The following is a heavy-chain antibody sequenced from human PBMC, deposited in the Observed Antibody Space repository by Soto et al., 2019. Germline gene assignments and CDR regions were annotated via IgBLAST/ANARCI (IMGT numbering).Heavy chain of an antibody. CDR1: GFTFSRFS. Sequence: GGSLRLSCAASGFTFSRFSMHWVRQAPGKGLAWVAVISYDGNNEHFAESVKGRFSISRDDSKNTVYLEMNNLRGDDSAVYYCARDHGMFLSYYYYGMDVWGQGTTVTVSS. D-gene: IGHD3-10*02. CDR2: ISYDGNNE. V-gene: IGHV3-30-3*01. CDR3: ARDHGMFLSYYYYGMDV. J-gene: IGHJ6*02.